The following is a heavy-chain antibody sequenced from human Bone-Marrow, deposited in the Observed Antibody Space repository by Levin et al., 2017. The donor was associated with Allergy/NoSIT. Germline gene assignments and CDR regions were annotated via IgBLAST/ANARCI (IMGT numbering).Heavy chain of an antibody. CDR3: ARYMVRGVIIFSGSFDP. Sequence: LSLTCAASGFTFSDYYMSWIRQAPGKGLEWVSYISSSSSYTNYADSVKGRFTISRDNAKNSLYLQMNSLRAEDTAVYYCARYMVRGVIIFSGSFDPWGQGTLVTVSS. CDR1: GFTFSDYY. J-gene: IGHJ5*02. CDR2: ISSSSSYT. D-gene: IGHD3-10*01. V-gene: IGHV3-11*03.